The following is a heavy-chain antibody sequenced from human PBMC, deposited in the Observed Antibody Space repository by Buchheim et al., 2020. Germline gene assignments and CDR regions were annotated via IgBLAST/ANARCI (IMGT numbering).Heavy chain of an antibody. CDR1: GFTFINYA. CDR3: ARSITGRKLMDV. CDR2: VSSSGSTK. V-gene: IGHV3-30-3*01. Sequence: QVQLVESGGGVVLPGRSLGLSCAASGFTFINYALHWVRQAPGKGLEWEAVVSSSGSTKFYADSVKGRFTISRDHCKNTLGLQMNSLRAEDTSVYYCARSITGRKLMDVWGQGTT. J-gene: IGHJ6*02. D-gene: IGHD1-14*01.